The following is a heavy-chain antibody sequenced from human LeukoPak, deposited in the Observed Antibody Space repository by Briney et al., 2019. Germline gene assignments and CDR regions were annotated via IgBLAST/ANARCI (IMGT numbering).Heavy chain of an antibody. CDR2: IIPIFGTA. D-gene: IGHD3-22*01. Sequence: SVKVSCKASGGTFSSYAISWVRQAPGQGLEWMGGIIPIFGTANYAQKFQGRVTITADESTSTAYMELSSLRSEDTAVYYCARSGSPGDYYYDSSGTPDAFDIWGQGTMVTVSS. CDR1: GGTFSSYA. J-gene: IGHJ3*02. CDR3: ARSGSPGDYYYDSSGTPDAFDI. V-gene: IGHV1-69*01.